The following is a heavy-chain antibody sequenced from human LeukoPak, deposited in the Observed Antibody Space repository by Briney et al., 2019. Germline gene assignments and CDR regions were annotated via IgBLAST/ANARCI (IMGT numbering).Heavy chain of an antibody. V-gene: IGHV4-59*01. CDR2: IYYSGTT. CDR3: ARMGAMIRGAVDY. Sequence: SETLSLTCTVSGGSINYYYWSWIRQPPGKGLEWIGYIYYSGTTNYKPSLKSRVPISVDTSKNQFSLKLSSVTAADTAVYYCARMGAMIRGAVDYWGQGTLVTVSS. J-gene: IGHJ4*02. D-gene: IGHD3-10*01. CDR1: GGSINYYY.